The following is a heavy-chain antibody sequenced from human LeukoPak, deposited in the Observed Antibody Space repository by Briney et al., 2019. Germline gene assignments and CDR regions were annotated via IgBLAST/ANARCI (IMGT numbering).Heavy chain of an antibody. CDR2: ISHSGST. D-gene: IGHD6-19*01. Sequence: SETLPLTCAVSGGSISSTNWWSWVRQPPGKGLEWIGEISHSGSTNYNPSLKSRVTISVDKSKNQFSLKLSSVTAADTAVYYCARVAYSSGWYCDYWGQGTLVTVSS. CDR3: ARVAYSSGWYCDY. J-gene: IGHJ4*02. CDR1: GGSISSTNW. V-gene: IGHV4-4*02.